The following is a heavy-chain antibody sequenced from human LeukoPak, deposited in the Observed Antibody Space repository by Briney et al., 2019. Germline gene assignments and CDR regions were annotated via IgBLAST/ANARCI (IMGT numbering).Heavy chain of an antibody. CDR1: GFTFRSYG. CDR3: ARAFPTTYYDFWSGTYYFDY. D-gene: IGHD3-3*01. Sequence: GGSLRLSCAASGFTFRSYGMHWVRQAPGKGLEYVSAISGNGGSTYYANSVKGRFTISRDNSKNTLYLQMGSLRAEDMAVYYCARAFPTTYYDFWSGTYYFDYWGQGTLVTVSS. V-gene: IGHV3-64*01. J-gene: IGHJ4*02. CDR2: ISGNGGST.